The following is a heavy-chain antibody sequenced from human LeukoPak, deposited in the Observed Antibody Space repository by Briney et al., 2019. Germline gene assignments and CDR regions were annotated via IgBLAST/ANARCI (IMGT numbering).Heavy chain of an antibody. J-gene: IGHJ6*02. CDR3: ARDPVWFGLHDPNLPDYYGMDV. CDR1: GGTFSSYA. Sequence: SVKVSCKASGGTFSSYAISWVRQAPGQGLEWMGRIIPILGIANYAQKFQGRVTITADKSTSTAYMELSSLRSEDTAVYYCARDPVWFGLHDPNLPDYYGMDVWGQGTTVTVSS. D-gene: IGHD3-10*01. CDR2: IIPILGIA. V-gene: IGHV1-69*04.